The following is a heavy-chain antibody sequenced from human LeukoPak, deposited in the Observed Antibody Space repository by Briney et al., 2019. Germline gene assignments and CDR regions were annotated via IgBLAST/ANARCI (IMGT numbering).Heavy chain of an antibody. CDR3: ARDLYDSSGYLYAFDI. CDR1: GGTFISYA. Sequence: ASVKVSCKASGGTFISYAISWVRQAPGQGLEWMGRIIPIVGTANYAQKFQGRVTITTDESTSTAYMELSSLRSEDTAVYYCARDLYDSSGYLYAFDIWGQGTMVTVSS. V-gene: IGHV1-69*05. CDR2: IIPIVGTA. D-gene: IGHD3-22*01. J-gene: IGHJ3*02.